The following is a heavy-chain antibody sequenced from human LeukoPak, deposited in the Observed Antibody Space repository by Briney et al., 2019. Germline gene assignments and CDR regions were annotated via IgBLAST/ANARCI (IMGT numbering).Heavy chain of an antibody. CDR1: GGSISSSSYY. CDR3: ARCLQYHGWFDP. CDR2: FYYSGNT. V-gene: IGHV4-39*07. Sequence: SETLSLTCTVSGGSISSSSYYWGWIRQPPGEGLEWIGSFYYSGNTYYNPSLKSRVTMSVDTSKNQFSLKLSSVTAADTAVYYCARCLQYHGWFDPWGQGTLVTVSS. D-gene: IGHD2-2*01. J-gene: IGHJ5*02.